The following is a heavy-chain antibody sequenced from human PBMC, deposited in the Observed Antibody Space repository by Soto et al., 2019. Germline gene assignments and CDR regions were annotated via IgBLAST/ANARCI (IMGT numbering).Heavy chain of an antibody. J-gene: IGHJ5*02. CDR3: ARMGGCNWFGP. D-gene: IGHD3-16*01. V-gene: IGHV1-69*02. CDR2: SIPILGIA. CDR1: GGTFSSYT. Sequence: QVQLVQSGAEVKKPGSSVKVSCKASGGTFSSYTISWVRQAPGQGLEWMGRSIPILGIANYAQKFQGRVKITADKSTSTAYMGLSSLRPEDTAVQQRARMGGCNWFGPWGQGTQVTVSP.